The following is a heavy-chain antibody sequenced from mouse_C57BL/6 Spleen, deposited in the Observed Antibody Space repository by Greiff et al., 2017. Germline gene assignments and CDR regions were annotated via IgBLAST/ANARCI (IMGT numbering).Heavy chain of an antibody. D-gene: IGHD2-3*01. CDR2: INPSSGYT. Sequence: VKLMESGAELARPGASVKMSCKASGYTFTSYTMHWVKQRPGQGLEWIGYINPSSGYTKYNQKFKDKATLTADKSSSTAYMQLSSLTSEDSAVYYCARPYDGYYVFFAYWGQGTLVTVSA. J-gene: IGHJ3*01. CDR3: ARPYDGYYVFFAY. V-gene: IGHV1-4*01. CDR1: GYTFTSYT.